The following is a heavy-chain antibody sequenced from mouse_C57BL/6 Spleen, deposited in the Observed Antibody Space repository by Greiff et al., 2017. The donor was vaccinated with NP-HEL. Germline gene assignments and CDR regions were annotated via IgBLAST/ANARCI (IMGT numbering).Heavy chain of an antibody. CDR3: AREEATVVGYFDV. CDR1: GYTFTSYW. D-gene: IGHD1-1*01. Sequence: QVQLKQPGAELVKPGASVKLSCKASGYTFTSYWMHWVKQRPGQGLEWIGMIHPNSGSTNYNEKFKSKATLTVDKSSSTAYMQLSSLTSEDSAVYYCAREEATVVGYFDVWGTGTTVTVSS. J-gene: IGHJ1*03. CDR2: IHPNSGST. V-gene: IGHV1-64*01.